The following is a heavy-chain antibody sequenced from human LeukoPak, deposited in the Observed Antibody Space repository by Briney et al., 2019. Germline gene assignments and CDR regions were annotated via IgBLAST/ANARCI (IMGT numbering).Heavy chain of an antibody. CDR3: AVLRFLEWTFDY. D-gene: IGHD3-3*01. J-gene: IGHJ4*02. CDR2: ISSSGSTI. Sequence: GGSLRLSCAAPGFTFSDYYMSWIRQAPGKGLEWVSYISSSGSTIYYADSVKGRFTISRDNAKNSLYLQMNSLRAEDTAVYYCAVLRFLEWTFDYWGQGTLVTVSS. CDR1: GFTFSDYY. V-gene: IGHV3-11*01.